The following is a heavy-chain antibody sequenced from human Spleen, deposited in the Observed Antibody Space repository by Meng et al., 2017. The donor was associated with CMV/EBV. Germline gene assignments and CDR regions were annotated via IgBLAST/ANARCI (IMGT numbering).Heavy chain of an antibody. CDR2: ISSSSSYI. CDR1: GFTFSSYS. V-gene: IGHV3-21*01. Sequence: GESLKISCAASGFTFSSYSMNWVRQAPGKGLEWVSSISSSSSYIYYADSVKGRFTISRDNAKNSLYLQMNSLRAEDTAVYYCARVLGGYSYNWFDPWGQGTLVTVSS. CDR3: ARVLGGYSYNWFDP. D-gene: IGHD4-23*01. J-gene: IGHJ5*02.